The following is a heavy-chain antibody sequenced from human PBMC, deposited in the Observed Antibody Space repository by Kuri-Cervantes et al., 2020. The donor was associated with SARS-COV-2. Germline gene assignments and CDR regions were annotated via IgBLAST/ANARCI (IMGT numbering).Heavy chain of an antibody. V-gene: IGHV4-61*02. CDR2: IYSSGNT. CDR1: GGSISGDTYY. Sequence: SETLSLTCTVSGGSISGDTYYWSWVRQPAGKGLEWIGRIYSSGNTNYNPSLKSRDTISEDTSKNQFSLKLTSVAAADTAVYFCARGRGYHDSSGYYFDSWGQGTLVTVSS. D-gene: IGHD3-22*01. J-gene: IGHJ4*02. CDR3: ARGRGYHDSSGYYFDS.